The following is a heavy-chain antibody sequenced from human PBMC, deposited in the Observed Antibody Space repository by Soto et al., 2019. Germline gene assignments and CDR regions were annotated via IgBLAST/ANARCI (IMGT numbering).Heavy chain of an antibody. J-gene: IGHJ4*02. Sequence: QITLNESGPTVVKPAETLTLTCTFSGFSLTTSGVGVGWIRQSPGKAPEWLALIYWDDDKRYSASLKSRLTITNDTSKNQVVLTIASVDPADTATYYCAHRILRTVFGLVTTTAIYFDFWGQGTPVVVSS. CDR1: GFSLTTSGVG. D-gene: IGHD3-3*01. CDR3: AHRILRTVFGLVTTTAIYFDF. CDR2: IYWDDDK. V-gene: IGHV2-5*02.